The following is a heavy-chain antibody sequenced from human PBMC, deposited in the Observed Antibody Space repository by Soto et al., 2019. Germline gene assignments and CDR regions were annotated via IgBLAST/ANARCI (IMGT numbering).Heavy chain of an antibody. CDR3: ARRDSGGFYRYFDS. CDR1: GGTFSTNP. CDR2: TGSGTGPG. D-gene: IGHD2-15*01. V-gene: IGHV1-69*06. J-gene: IGHJ4*02. Sequence: QVQLVQSGAEVKKPGSSVKVSCKASGGTFSTNPISWVRQAPGQGLEWMGGTGSGTGPGNHAQNFQGRLTITGDKSTSTVYMELSSLSSEYTAVYYCARRDSGGFYRYFDSWGQGTLVTVSS.